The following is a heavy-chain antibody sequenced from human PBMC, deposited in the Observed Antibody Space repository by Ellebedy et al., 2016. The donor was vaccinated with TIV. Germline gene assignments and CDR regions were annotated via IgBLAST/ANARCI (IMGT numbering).Heavy chain of an antibody. V-gene: IGHV1-46*01. CDR1: GYTFISHY. Sequence: AASVKVSCKASGYTFISHYIHWLRQAPGQGLEWVGIINPSGGSTSYAQDLQGRVTMTSDTSTTTVYMELSSLRSEDTAIYYCARSGYSGPTFFGSWGQGTLVTVSS. D-gene: IGHD5-12*01. CDR3: ARSGYSGPTFFGS. CDR2: INPSGGST. J-gene: IGHJ4*02.